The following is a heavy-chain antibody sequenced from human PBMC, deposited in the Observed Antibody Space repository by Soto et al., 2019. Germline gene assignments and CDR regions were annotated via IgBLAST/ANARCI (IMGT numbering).Heavy chain of an antibody. CDR3: ARLAYCGGDCYSYYFDY. CDR1: GYSFTSYW. D-gene: IGHD2-21*02. J-gene: IGHJ4*02. V-gene: IGHV5-51*03. CDR2: IYPGDSDT. Sequence: EVQLVQSGAEVKKPGESLKISCKGSGYSFTSYWIGWVRQMPGKGLEWMGIIYPGDSDTRYSPSFQGQVTISADKSISNAYLQWSSLKASDTAMYYCARLAYCGGDCYSYYFDYWGQGTLVTVSS.